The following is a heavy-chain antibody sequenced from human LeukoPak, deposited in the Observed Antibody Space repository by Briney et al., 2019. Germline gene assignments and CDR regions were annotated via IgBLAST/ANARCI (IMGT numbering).Heavy chain of an antibody. CDR3: ARGAEDYGDYDPPNY. CDR2: INPNSGGT. V-gene: IGHV1-2*02. J-gene: IGHJ4*02. D-gene: IGHD4-17*01. CDR1: GYTFTGYC. Sequence: ASVKVSCKASGYTFTGYCMHWVRQAPGQGLEWMGWINPNSGGTNYAQKFQGRVTMTRDTSISTAYMELSRLRSDDTAVYYCARGAEDYGDYDPPNYWGQGTLVTVSS.